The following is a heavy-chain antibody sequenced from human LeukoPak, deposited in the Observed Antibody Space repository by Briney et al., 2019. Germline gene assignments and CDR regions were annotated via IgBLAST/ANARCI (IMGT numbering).Heavy chain of an antibody. D-gene: IGHD3-10*01. CDR3: ARQPITPYGSGSNWFDP. V-gene: IGHV4-59*08. CDR1: GFTFGDYP. Sequence: PGGSLRLSCTASGFTFGDYPMSWVRQAPGKGLEWIGYIYYSGSTNYNPSLKSRVTISVDTSKNQFSLKLSSVTAADTAVYYCARQPITPYGSGSNWFDPWGQGTLVTVSS. J-gene: IGHJ5*02. CDR2: IYYSGST.